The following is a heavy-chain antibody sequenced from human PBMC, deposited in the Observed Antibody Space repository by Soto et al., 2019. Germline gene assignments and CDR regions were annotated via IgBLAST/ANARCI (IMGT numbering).Heavy chain of an antibody. D-gene: IGHD2-15*01. CDR1: EYTFIGFH. CDR3: AKGLWTVGHCTGGSCYDGTDV. V-gene: IGHV1-2*02. J-gene: IGHJ6*02. Sequence: QVQLVQSGAEVKKPGASVKVSCEASEYTFIGFHLHWVRQAPGQGLEWMGWINPKSGDIKYAQKFQGRVTLTRDTSISTGYMELSRLESNDTAVYYCAKGLWTVGHCTGGSCYDGTDVWGQGTTVTVSS. CDR2: INPKSGDI.